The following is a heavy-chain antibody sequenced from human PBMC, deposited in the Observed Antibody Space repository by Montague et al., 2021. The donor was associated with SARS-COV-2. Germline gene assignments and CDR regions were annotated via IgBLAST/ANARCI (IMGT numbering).Heavy chain of an antibody. D-gene: IGHD1-26*01. V-gene: IGHV6-1*01. CDR3: ARDGDGWEVPFDF. J-gene: IGHJ4*01. CDR1: GDSVSRNGVA. CDR2: TYYTSRWHN. Sequence: CAISGDSVSRNGVAWTWIRQSPSRGLEYLGRTYYTSRWHNDQAPSVKGRLTVNPDTSKNQSSLHLNSVTPEDTAVYYCARDGDGWEVPFDFWSQGTLATVSS.